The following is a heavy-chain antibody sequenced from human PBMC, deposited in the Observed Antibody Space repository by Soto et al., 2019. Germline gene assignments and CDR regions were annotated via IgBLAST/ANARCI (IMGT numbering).Heavy chain of an antibody. V-gene: IGHV1-18*01. CDR2: ISAYNGNT. CDR1: GYTFTSYG. J-gene: IGHJ3*02. CDR3: ERVVDYYDILTGNYKYAFDI. Sequence: ASVKVSCKASGYTFTSYGISWVRQAPGQGLEWMGWISAYNGNTNYAQKLQGGVTMTTDTSTSTAYMELRSLRSDDTAVYYCERVVDYYDILTGNYKYAFDIWGQGTMVTVSS. D-gene: IGHD3-9*01.